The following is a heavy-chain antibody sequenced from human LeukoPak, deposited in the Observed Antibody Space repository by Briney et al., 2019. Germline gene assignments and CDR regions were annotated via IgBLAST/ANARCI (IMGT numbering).Heavy chain of an antibody. J-gene: IGHJ4*02. D-gene: IGHD3-9*01. CDR3: ARVLRYFDWLFNRPGPYYFDY. Sequence: GGSLRLSCAASGFTFSSYWMSWVRQAPGKGLEWVANIKQDGSEKYYVDSVKGRFTISRDNAKNSLYLQMNSLRAEDTAVYYCARVLRYFDWLFNRPGPYYFDYWGQGSLVTVSS. CDR1: GFTFSSYW. V-gene: IGHV3-7*04. CDR2: IKQDGSEK.